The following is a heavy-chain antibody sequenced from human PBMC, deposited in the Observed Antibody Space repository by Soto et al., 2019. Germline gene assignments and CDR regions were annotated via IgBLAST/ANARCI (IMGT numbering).Heavy chain of an antibody. CDR3: ARRMGLYYYDSSGYWFDP. Sequence: PGESLKISCKGSGYSFTSYWIGWVRQMPGKGLEWMGIIYPGDSDTRYSPSFQGQVTISADKSISTAYLQWSSLKASDTAMYYCARRMGLYYYDSSGYWFDPWGQGTLVTVSS. V-gene: IGHV5-51*01. CDR1: GYSFTSYW. J-gene: IGHJ5*02. D-gene: IGHD3-22*01. CDR2: IYPGDSDT.